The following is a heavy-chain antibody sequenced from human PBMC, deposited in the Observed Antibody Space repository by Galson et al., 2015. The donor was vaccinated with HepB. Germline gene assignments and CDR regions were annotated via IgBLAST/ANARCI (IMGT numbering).Heavy chain of an antibody. J-gene: IGHJ4*02. D-gene: IGHD3-16*01. CDR1: GFTFSSFA. CDR3: TRDSDPFNVITFGGAILGGIFDY. V-gene: IGHV3-30*04. CDR2: LSFDGNSE. Sequence: SLRLSCAASGFTFSSFALHWVRQAPGKGLEWVAGLSFDGNSEYYADSVKARFNISRDNSKNTLYLQLTSLRPEDTALYYCTRDSDPFNVITFGGAILGGIFDYWGRGTLVTVSS.